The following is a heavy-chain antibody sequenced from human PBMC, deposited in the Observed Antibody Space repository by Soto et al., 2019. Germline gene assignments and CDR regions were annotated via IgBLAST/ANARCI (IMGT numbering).Heavy chain of an antibody. J-gene: IGHJ4*02. V-gene: IGHV3-23*01. D-gene: IGHD3-22*01. CDR2: ISGSGGST. CDR1: GFSFSSYG. CDR3: AKYYYYDSSGYYLEPGYFEY. Sequence: PGGSLRLSCAASGFSFSSYGMHWVRQAPGKGLEWVSAISGSGGSTYYGDSVKGRFTISRDNSKNTLYLQMNSLRAEDTAVYYCAKYYYYDSSGYYLEPGYFEYWGQGTLVTVSS.